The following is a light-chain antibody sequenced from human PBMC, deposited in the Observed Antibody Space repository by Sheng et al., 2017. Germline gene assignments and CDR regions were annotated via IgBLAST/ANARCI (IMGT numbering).Light chain of an antibody. CDR3: QQYNSYFT. V-gene: IGKV1-5*03. Sequence: DIQMTQSPSTLSASVGDRVTITCRASQSISSWLAWYQQKPGKAPTLLIYKTSRLEEGVPSRFSGGGSGSEFTLTINSLQAEDFATYYCQQYNSYFTFGPGTKVDIK. J-gene: IGKJ3*01. CDR1: QSISSW. CDR2: KTS.